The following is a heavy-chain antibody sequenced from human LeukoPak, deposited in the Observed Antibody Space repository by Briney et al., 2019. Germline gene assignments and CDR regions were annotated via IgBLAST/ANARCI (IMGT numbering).Heavy chain of an antibody. CDR3: VRDDGDV. J-gene: IGHJ6*04. CDR1: GFTFRDYW. Sequence: GGSLRLSCVFSGFTFRDYWMTWVRQAPGKGLEWVASINNDGSGKYSVDSVKDRVTISRDNAKNSLDLQINSLTVEDTAIYYCVRDDGDVWGKGTTVTVSS. V-gene: IGHV3-7*03. CDR2: INNDGSGK.